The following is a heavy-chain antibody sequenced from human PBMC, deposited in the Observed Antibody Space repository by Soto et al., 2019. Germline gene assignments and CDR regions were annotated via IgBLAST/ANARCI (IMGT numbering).Heavy chain of an antibody. CDR2: ISSSSSYI. CDR1: GFTFSSYS. D-gene: IGHD3-9*01. V-gene: IGHV3-21*01. J-gene: IGHJ6*02. CDR3: ARGVRYFDWLPDYYYYGMDV. Sequence: EVQLVESGGGLVKPGGSLRLSCAASGFTFSSYSMNWVRQAPGKGLEWVSSISSSSSYIYYADSVKGRFTISRDNAKNSLDLQMNSLRAEDTAVYYCARGVRYFDWLPDYYYYGMDVWGQGTTVTVSS.